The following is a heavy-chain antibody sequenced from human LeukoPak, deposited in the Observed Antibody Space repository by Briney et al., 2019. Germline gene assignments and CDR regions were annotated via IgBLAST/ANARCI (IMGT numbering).Heavy chain of an antibody. V-gene: IGHV4-39*01. D-gene: IGHD1-20*01. CDR1: GNSISSSNYY. CDR2: IDYSGSS. CDR3: ARNLKSRSGISGRPFDY. Sequence: SETLSLTCTVSGNSISSSNYYWGWIRQPPGKGLEWIGSIDYSGSSYYNPSLKSRVTTSVDTSKNQFSLKLSSVTAADTAVYYCARNLKSRSGISGRPFDYWGQGTLVTVSS. J-gene: IGHJ4*02.